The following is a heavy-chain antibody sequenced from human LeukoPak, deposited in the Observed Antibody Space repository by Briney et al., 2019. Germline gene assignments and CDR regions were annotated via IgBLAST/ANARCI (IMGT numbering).Heavy chain of an antibody. CDR1: GGSISSYY. J-gene: IGHJ4*02. V-gene: IGHV4-4*07. CDR2: IYTSGST. Sequence: PSETLSLTCTVSGGSISSYYWSWIRQPAGKGLEWIGRIYTSGSTNYNPSLKSRVTMSVDTSKNQFSLKLSSVTAADTAVYYCAREESSSWYLSYFDYWGQGTLVTVSS. CDR3: AREESSSWYLSYFDY. D-gene: IGHD6-13*01.